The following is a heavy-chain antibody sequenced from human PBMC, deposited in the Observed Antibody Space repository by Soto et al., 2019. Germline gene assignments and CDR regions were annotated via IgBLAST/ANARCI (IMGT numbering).Heavy chain of an antibody. Sequence: SVKVSCKASGGTFSSYTISWVRQAPGQGLEWMGRIIPILGIANYEQKLQGRVTITADKSTSTAYMELSSLRSEDTVVYYCARDLMTTVTRQGNAFDIWGQGTMVTVSS. CDR2: IIPILGIA. J-gene: IGHJ3*02. D-gene: IGHD4-17*01. CDR3: ARDLMTTVTRQGNAFDI. CDR1: GGTFSSYT. V-gene: IGHV1-69*04.